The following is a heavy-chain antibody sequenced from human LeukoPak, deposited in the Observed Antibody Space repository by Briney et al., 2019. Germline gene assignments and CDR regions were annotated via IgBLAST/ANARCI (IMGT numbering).Heavy chain of an antibody. J-gene: IGHJ6*02. CDR3: ARFLGIANVFYYGMDV. CDR2: IYSGGST. CDR1: GFIVSNNY. Sequence: GGSLRLSCAASGFIVSNNYINWVRQAPGKGLERVSVIYSGGSTYYADSVKGRFTISRDSSKNTLYLQMNSLRVEDTAVYYCARFLGIANVFYYGMDVWGQGTTVTVSS. D-gene: IGHD6-13*01. V-gene: IGHV3-66*01.